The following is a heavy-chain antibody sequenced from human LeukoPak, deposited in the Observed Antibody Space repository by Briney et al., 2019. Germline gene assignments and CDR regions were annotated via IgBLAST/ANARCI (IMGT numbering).Heavy chain of an antibody. CDR3: ARATYYDFWSGYTPYYYYYYGMDV. D-gene: IGHD3-3*01. CDR2: MNPNSGNT. J-gene: IGHJ6*02. Sequence: ASVKVSCKASGYTFTSYDINWVRQATGQGLEWMGWMNPNSGNTGYAQKFQGRVTMTRNTSISTAHMELSSLRSEDTAVYYCARATYYDFWSGYTPYYYYYYGMDVWGQGTTVTVSS. V-gene: IGHV1-8*01. CDR1: GYTFTSYD.